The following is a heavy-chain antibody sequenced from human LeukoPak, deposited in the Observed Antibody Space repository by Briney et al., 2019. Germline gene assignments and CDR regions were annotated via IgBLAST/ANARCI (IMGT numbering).Heavy chain of an antibody. Sequence: SETLSLTCTVSGGSISSYYWSWIRQPPGKGLEWIGYIYYSGSTNYSPSLKSRVTISVDTSKNQFSLKLSSLTAADTAVYYCASKRSGYYSGFFDYWGQGTLVTVSS. CDR3: ASKRSGYYSGFFDY. D-gene: IGHD3-22*01. V-gene: IGHV4-59*08. CDR2: IYYSGST. CDR1: GGSISSYY. J-gene: IGHJ4*02.